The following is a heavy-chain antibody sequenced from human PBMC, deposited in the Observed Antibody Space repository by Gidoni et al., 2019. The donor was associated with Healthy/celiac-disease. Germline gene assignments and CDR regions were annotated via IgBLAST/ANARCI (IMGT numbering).Heavy chain of an antibody. Sequence: EVQLVESGGGLVKPGGSLRLSCAASGFTFSSYSMNWVRQAPGKGLEWVSSISSSSSYIYYADSVKGRFTISRDNAKNSLYLQMNSLRAEDTAVYYCARVVIAAYGMDVWGQGTTVTVSS. D-gene: IGHD6-13*01. J-gene: IGHJ6*02. V-gene: IGHV3-21*01. CDR3: ARVVIAAYGMDV. CDR1: GFTFSSYS. CDR2: ISSSSSYI.